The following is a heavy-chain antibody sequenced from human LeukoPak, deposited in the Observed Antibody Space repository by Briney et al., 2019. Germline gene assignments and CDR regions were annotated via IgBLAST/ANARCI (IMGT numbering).Heavy chain of an antibody. CDR2: MNPNSGNT. J-gene: IGHJ3*02. V-gene: IGHV1-8*02. CDR3: VRNKDGFNI. Sequence: GASVKVSCKASGYTFTSYDINWVRQATGQGLEWMGWMNPNSGNTGYAQKFQGRVTMTRDTSISTAYMELSSLRFEDTAMYYCVRNKDGFNIWGQGTMVTVSS. CDR1: GYTFTSYD.